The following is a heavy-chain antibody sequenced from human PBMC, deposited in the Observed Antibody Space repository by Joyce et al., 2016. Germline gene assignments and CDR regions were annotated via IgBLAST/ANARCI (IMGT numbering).Heavy chain of an antibody. V-gene: IGHV1-3*05. Sequence: QAQLVQSGAEEKMPGASVKVSCKASGYTFTNYGIHWVRQAPGQRLEWMGWINGGNGNRKISQRVQDRVSITRDTSATTAYMELRSLTSEDTALYYCARDSFDSSGYYRLWGQGTLVTVSS. CDR3: ARDSFDSSGYYRL. D-gene: IGHD3-22*01. CDR1: GYTFTNYG. J-gene: IGHJ4*02. CDR2: INGGNGNR.